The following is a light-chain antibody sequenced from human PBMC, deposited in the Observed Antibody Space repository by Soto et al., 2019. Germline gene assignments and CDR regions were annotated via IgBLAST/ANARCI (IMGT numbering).Light chain of an antibody. CDR1: QSVLYSSNNKNY. Sequence: DIVMTQSPDSLAVSLGERATINCKSSQSVLYSSNNKNYLAWYQQKPGQPPKLLIYWASTRESGVPDRFSGGGAGTDFTLTTSSLQTKDVAVYFCQQYYSTPRTFGQGTKVEVK. CDR3: QQYYSTPRT. V-gene: IGKV4-1*01. CDR2: WAS. J-gene: IGKJ1*01.